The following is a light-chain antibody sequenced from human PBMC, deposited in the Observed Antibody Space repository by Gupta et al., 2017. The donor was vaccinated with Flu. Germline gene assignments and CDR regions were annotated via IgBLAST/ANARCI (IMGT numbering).Light chain of an antibody. CDR3: QQDGDLPLT. V-gene: IGKV1-33*01. J-gene: IGKJ4*01. CDR1: QDINNY. CDR2: DAS. Sequence: DIKMTQSPSSLSASVGDRVTITCQASQDINNYLSWYQKKPGKAPNLLIYDASRLETGVPSRFSGSGSGTDFTFTIISLQPEDFATYYCQQDGDLPLTFGGGTKVE.